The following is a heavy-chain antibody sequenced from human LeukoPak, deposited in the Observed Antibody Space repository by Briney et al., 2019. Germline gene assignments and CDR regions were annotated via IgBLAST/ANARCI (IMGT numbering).Heavy chain of an antibody. Sequence: PSESLSLTCAVYGGSFSGYYWSWIRQPPGKGLEWIGEINHSGSTNYNPSLKSRVTISVDTSKNQFSLKLSSVTAADTAVYYCATRHYYDSSGYYKFFDYWGQGTLVTVSS. J-gene: IGHJ4*02. CDR3: ATRHYYDSSGYYKFFDY. CDR1: GGSFSGYY. D-gene: IGHD3-22*01. CDR2: INHSGST. V-gene: IGHV4-34*01.